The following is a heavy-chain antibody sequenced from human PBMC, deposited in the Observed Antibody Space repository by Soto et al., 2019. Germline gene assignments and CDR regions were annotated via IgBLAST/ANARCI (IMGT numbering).Heavy chain of an antibody. CDR3: ARGGGVGVAGSAAFEM. J-gene: IGHJ3*02. CDR2: INPATGAA. V-gene: IGHV1-2*02. CDR1: GYPVTAYY. D-gene: IGHD3-3*01. Sequence: QLHLVQSGAVVKKPGASVTVSCSASGYPVTAYYMHWVRQAPGRGLEWMGGINPATGAAKYTQTFPGRVTMTRDTATSTVFIELSGLTSEDTAVFYCARGGGVGVAGSAAFEMWGQGTLVTVSS.